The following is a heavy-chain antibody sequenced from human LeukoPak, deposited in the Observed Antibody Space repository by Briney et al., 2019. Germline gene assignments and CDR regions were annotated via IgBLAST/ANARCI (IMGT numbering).Heavy chain of an antibody. CDR1: GFTFRNYA. CDR3: AKTPVPRPGDWWYFDL. D-gene: IGHD3/OR15-3a*01. Sequence: GGSLRLSCAASGFTFRNYALTWVRQAPGKGLEWLSGISGSGDRTSYADSVKGRFTISRDNFKNSLYLQMNNLRAEDTAVYYCAKTPVPRPGDWWYFDLWGRGTRVTVSS. V-gene: IGHV3-23*01. J-gene: IGHJ2*01. CDR2: ISGSGDRT.